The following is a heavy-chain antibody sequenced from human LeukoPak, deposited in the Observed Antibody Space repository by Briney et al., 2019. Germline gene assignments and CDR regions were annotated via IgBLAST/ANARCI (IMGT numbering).Heavy chain of an antibody. CDR2: ISSNGGST. CDR3: ARGSGSYYNPTHLFY. Sequence: GGSLRLPCAASGFTFSSYAMHWVRQAPGKGLEYVSAISSNGGSTYYANSVKGRFTISRDNSKNTLYLQMGSLRAEDMAVYYCARGSGSYYNPTHLFYWGQGTLVTVSS. J-gene: IGHJ4*02. D-gene: IGHD3-10*01. V-gene: IGHV3-64*01. CDR1: GFTFSSYA.